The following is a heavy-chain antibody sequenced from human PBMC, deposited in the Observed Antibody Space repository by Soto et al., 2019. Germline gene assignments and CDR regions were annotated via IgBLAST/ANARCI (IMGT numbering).Heavy chain of an antibody. Sequence: PSETLSLTCTVSGGSLSSYYWSWIRQSPGKGLENLGYIYYSDSTNYNPSFKSRVTISVDTSKNQFSLKLSSVTAADTAVYYCARGMTMVRGVSGYFDYWGQGTLVTVSS. D-gene: IGHD3-10*01. CDR1: GGSLSSYY. CDR3: ARGMTMVRGVSGYFDY. CDR2: IYYSDST. J-gene: IGHJ4*02. V-gene: IGHV4-59*01.